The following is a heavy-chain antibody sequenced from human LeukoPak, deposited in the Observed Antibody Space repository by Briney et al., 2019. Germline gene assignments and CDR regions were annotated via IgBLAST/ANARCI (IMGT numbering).Heavy chain of an antibody. CDR3: ATQQVY. CDR2: IHSDGSS. CDR1: EFPVSSNY. Sequence: GGSLRLSCAASEFPVSSNYMSWVRQAPGKGLEWVSVIHSDGSSYYADSVKGRFTISRDDAKDSLYLQMNSLRAEDTAVYYCATQQVYWGQGTQVTVSS. J-gene: IGHJ4*02. V-gene: IGHV3-53*01. D-gene: IGHD6-13*01.